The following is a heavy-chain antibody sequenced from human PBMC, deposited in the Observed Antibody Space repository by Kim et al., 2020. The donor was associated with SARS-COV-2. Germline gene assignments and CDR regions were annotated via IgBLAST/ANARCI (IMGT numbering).Heavy chain of an antibody. D-gene: IGHD1-26*01. CDR1: GGSFSGYY. CDR3: ARAGWELLYIGY. Sequence: SETLSLTCAVYGGSFSGYYWSWIRQPPGKGLEWIGEINHSGSTNYNPSLKSRVTISVDTSKNQFSLKLSSVTAADTAVYYCARAGWELLYIGYWGQGTLV. V-gene: IGHV4-34*01. J-gene: IGHJ4*02. CDR2: INHSGST.